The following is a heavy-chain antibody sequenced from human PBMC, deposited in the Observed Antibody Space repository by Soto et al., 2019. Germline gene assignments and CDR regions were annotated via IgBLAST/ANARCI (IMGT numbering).Heavy chain of an antibody. CDR1: RYTFPCDY. CDR2: INPTSGGT. Sequence: ASVKVSDTASRYTFPCDYMHWVRQAPGQGLEWMALINPTSGGTNYAQKFQGRVTMTWDTSISTAYMELSRLRSDDTAIYYCARGYCSSSGCSHYFDYWGQGTLVTVSS. D-gene: IGHD2-2*01. J-gene: IGHJ4*02. CDR3: ARGYCSSSGCSHYFDY. V-gene: IGHV1-2*02.